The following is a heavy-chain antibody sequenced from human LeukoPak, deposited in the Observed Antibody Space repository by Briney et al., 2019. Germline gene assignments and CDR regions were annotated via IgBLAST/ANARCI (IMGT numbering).Heavy chain of an antibody. CDR3: ARDTPDDYGVRNYMDV. Sequence: TGGSLRLSCAASGSTFDDYGMSWVRQAPGKGLEWVSGINWNGGSTGYADSVKGRLTISRDNAKNSLYLQMNSLRAEDTALYYCARDTPDDYGVRNYMDVWGEGTTVTVSS. D-gene: IGHD4-17*01. V-gene: IGHV3-20*04. J-gene: IGHJ6*03. CDR2: INWNGGST. CDR1: GSTFDDYG.